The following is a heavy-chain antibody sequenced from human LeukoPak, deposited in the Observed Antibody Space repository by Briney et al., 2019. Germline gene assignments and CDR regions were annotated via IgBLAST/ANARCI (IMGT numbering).Heavy chain of an antibody. Sequence: PSETLSLTCTVSGGSISSSSYYWGWIRQPPGKGLEWIGSIYYSGSTYYNPSLKSRVTISVDTSKNQFSLKLSSVTAADTAVYYCARFQDYDFDYWGQGTLVTVSS. J-gene: IGHJ4*02. D-gene: IGHD3-3*01. CDR3: ARFQDYDFDY. CDR1: GGSISSSSYY. CDR2: IYYSGST. V-gene: IGHV4-39*01.